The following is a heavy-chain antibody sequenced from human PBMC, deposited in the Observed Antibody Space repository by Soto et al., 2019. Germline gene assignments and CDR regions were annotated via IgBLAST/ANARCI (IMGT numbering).Heavy chain of an antibody. CDR1: GFTVSNYY. CDR3: ARGEGYYDPLTGFSHPAYFDY. Sequence: EVQMVESGGGLVQPGGSLRLSCAASGFTVSNYYMTWVRQSPGRGLEWVSVLYSGGSAYSAASVKGRFTISRDNSKNTLYLQRNSLGAEDTAVYYCARGEGYYDPLTGFSHPAYFDYWGRGTLVTVSS. D-gene: IGHD3-9*01. J-gene: IGHJ4*02. V-gene: IGHV3-66*01. CDR2: LYSGGSA.